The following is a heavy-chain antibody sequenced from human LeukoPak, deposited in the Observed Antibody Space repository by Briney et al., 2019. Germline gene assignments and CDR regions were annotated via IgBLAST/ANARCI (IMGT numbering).Heavy chain of an antibody. Sequence: PSETLSVSCTVSGGSIISYYWSWIRQPAGKGLEWIGRIDTSGSTNYNPSLKSRVTMSVDTSKNQFSLKLSSVTAADTAVYYCARDRDIVVVPAAIEHAFDIWGQGAMVTVSS. D-gene: IGHD2-2*02. CDR3: ARDRDIVVVPAAIEHAFDI. V-gene: IGHV4-4*07. J-gene: IGHJ3*02. CDR2: IDTSGST. CDR1: GGSIISYY.